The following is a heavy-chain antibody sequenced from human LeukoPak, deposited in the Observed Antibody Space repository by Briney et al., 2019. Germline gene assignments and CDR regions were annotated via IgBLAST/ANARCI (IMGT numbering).Heavy chain of an antibody. CDR1: EFTFSSYA. V-gene: IGHV3-23*01. CDR2: MSGSGGST. CDR3: ARDVYDSSGYYHDY. J-gene: IGHJ4*02. Sequence: GGSLRLSCAASEFTFSSYAMNWVRQAPGKGLEWVSAMSGSGGSTYYADSVKGRFTISRDNSKNTLYLQMNSLRAEDTAVYYCARDVYDSSGYYHDYWGQGTLVTVSS. D-gene: IGHD3-22*01.